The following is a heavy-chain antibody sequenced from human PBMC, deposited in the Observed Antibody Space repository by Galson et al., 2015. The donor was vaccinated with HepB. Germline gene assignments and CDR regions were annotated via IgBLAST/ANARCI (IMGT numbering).Heavy chain of an antibody. CDR2: IWYDGSNK. J-gene: IGHJ4*02. CDR1: GFTFSSYG. Sequence: SLRLSCAASGFTFSSYGMHWVRQAPGKGLEWVAVIWYDGSNKYYADSVKGRFTISRDNSKNTLYLQMNSLRAEDTAVYYCARGGDSSGYIIDYWGQGTLVTVSS. CDR3: ARGGDSSGYIIDY. D-gene: IGHD3-22*01. V-gene: IGHV3-33*01.